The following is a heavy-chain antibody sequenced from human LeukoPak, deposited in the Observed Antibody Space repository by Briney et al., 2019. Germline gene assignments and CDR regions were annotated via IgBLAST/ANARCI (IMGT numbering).Heavy chain of an antibody. D-gene: IGHD6-13*01. Sequence: SETLSLTCTVSGGSISSGSYYWSWIRQPAGKGLEWIGRIYTSGSTNYNPSLKSRVTISVDTSKNQFSLKLSSVTAADTAVYYCARFLKPGYSSSWYIGLENAFDIWGQGTMVTVSS. CDR3: ARFLKPGYSSSWYIGLENAFDI. CDR1: GGSISSGSYY. J-gene: IGHJ3*02. V-gene: IGHV4-61*02. CDR2: IYTSGST.